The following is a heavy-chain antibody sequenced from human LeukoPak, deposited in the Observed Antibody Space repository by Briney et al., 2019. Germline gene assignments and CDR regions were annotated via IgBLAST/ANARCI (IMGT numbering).Heavy chain of an antibody. D-gene: IGHD5-18*01. CDR3: VKGQGYVYNYYGMDV. V-gene: IGHV3-43D*03. J-gene: IGHJ6*02. CDR2: INWAGESV. CDR1: GFTFEDYS. Sequence: GGSLRLSCAASGFTFEDYSMHWVRQRPGKGLEWVSRINWAGESVFYADSVKGRFTVSRDNSKNSLFLQMNSLRVEDTALYFCVKGQGYVYNYYGMDVWGQGTTVIVSS.